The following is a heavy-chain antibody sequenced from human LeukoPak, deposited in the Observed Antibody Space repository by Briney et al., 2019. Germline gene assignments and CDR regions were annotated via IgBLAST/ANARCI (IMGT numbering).Heavy chain of an antibody. CDR2: IIPIFGTA. V-gene: IGHV1-69*13. J-gene: IGHJ3*02. CDR3: ASLYCSSTSCYGAFDI. CDR1: GGTFSSYA. D-gene: IGHD2-2*01. Sequence: GASVTVSCKASGGTFSSYAISWVRQAPGQGLEWMGGIIPIFGTANYAQKFQGRVTITADESTSTAYMELSSLRPEDTAVYYCASLYCSSTSCYGAFDIWGQGTMVTVSS.